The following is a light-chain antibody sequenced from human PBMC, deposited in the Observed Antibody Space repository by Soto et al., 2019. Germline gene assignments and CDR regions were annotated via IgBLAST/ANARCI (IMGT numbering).Light chain of an antibody. Sequence: QSVLTQPASVSGSPGQSITISCTGTSSDVGGYNYVSWYQQHPGKAPKLMIYDVSNRPSGVSNRLSGSKSGNTASLTISGLQAEDEADYYCSSYTSSSTPCVFGTGTKLTVL. CDR2: DVS. CDR1: SSDVGGYNY. V-gene: IGLV2-14*01. CDR3: SSYTSSSTPCV. J-gene: IGLJ1*01.